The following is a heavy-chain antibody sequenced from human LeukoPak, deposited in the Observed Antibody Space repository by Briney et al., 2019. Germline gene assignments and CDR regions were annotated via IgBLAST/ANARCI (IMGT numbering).Heavy chain of an antibody. V-gene: IGHV1-18*01. Sequence: ASVKVSCEASGYTFSSDGIIWVRQAPGQGLEWMGWISAYNANTIYAQKLQGRVTMTTDTSTSTAYMDLRSLRSDDTAVYYCARYRFLEWLFTDLDYWGQGTLVTVSS. J-gene: IGHJ4*02. CDR2: ISAYNANT. D-gene: IGHD3-3*01. CDR1: GYTFSSDG. CDR3: ARYRFLEWLFTDLDY.